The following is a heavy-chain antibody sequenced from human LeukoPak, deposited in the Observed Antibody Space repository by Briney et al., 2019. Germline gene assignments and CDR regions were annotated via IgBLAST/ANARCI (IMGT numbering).Heavy chain of an antibody. CDR2: IYYSGST. J-gene: IGHJ4*02. V-gene: IGHV4-39*07. CDR1: GGSINSITNY. Sequence: SETLSLTCTVSGGSINSITNYWGWIRQPPGKGLEWIGSIYYSGSTYYNPSLKSRVTISVDTSKNQFSLKLSSVTAADTAVYYCASGVYYYGSGKGTYYFDYWGQGTLVTVSS. D-gene: IGHD3-10*01. CDR3: ASGVYYYGSGKGTYYFDY.